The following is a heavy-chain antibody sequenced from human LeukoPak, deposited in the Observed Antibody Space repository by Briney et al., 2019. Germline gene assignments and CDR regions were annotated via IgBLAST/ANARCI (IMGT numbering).Heavy chain of an antibody. J-gene: IGHJ6*03. Sequence: PGGSLRLSCAASGFTFSSYAMSWVRQAPGKGLEWVSAISGSGGSTYYADSVKGRFTISRDNSKNTLYLQMNSLRVEDTAVYYCARVSITGYYYYMDVWGKGTTVTVS. V-gene: IGHV3-23*01. CDR3: ARVSITGYYYYMDV. CDR1: GFTFSSYA. D-gene: IGHD5-24*01. CDR2: ISGSGGST.